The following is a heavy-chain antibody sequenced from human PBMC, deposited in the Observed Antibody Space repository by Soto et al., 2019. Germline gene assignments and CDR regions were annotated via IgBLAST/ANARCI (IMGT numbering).Heavy chain of an antibody. D-gene: IGHD3-10*01. Sequence: QVQLVQSGAEVKKPGSSVKVSCKASGGTFSTYTISWVRQAPGQGLEWMGRIIPMVGIANYAQKLQGRVTITADKSTSTAYMELSSLTSEDTAVYYCARETLVRGVIITEYYFDYWGQGTLVTVSS. CDR3: ARETLVRGVIITEYYFDY. CDR1: GGTFSTYT. V-gene: IGHV1-69*08. J-gene: IGHJ4*02. CDR2: IIPMVGIA.